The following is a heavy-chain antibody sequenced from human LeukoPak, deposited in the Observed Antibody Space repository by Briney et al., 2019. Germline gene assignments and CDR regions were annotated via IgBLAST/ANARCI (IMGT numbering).Heavy chain of an antibody. Sequence: SGGSLRLSCAASGFTFSSYGMSWVRQAPGKGLEWVSAISGSGGSTYYADSVKGRFTISRDNSKNTLYLQMNCLRAEDTALYYCAKIGWDDAFDIWGQGTMVTVTS. V-gene: IGHV3-23*01. D-gene: IGHD6-19*01. CDR2: ISGSGGST. CDR3: AKIGWDDAFDI. CDR1: GFTFSSYG. J-gene: IGHJ3*02.